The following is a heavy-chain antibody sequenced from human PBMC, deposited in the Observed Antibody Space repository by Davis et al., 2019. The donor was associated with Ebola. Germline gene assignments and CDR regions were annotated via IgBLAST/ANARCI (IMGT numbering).Heavy chain of an antibody. V-gene: IGHV3-30*04. Sequence: PGGSLRLSCAASGFTFSSYAIHWVRQAPGKGLEWVAVISYDGSNKYYADSVKGRFTISRDNSKNTLYLQMNSLRAEDTAVYYCARSTVWGQGTPVAVSS. CDR3: ARSTV. CDR1: GFTFSSYA. D-gene: IGHD5/OR15-5a*01. CDR2: ISYDGSNK. J-gene: IGHJ6*02.